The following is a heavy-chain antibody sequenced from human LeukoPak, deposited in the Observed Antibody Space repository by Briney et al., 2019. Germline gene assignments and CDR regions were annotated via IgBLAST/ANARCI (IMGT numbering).Heavy chain of an antibody. Sequence: ASVKVSCKASGYTFSTYGITWVRQAPGQGLEWIGWISAYNGNTNYAQKLQGRVTMTTDTSTSTAHMELRSLRSDDTAVYYCATLVGGTSGWFDPWGQGTLVTVSS. J-gene: IGHJ5*02. V-gene: IGHV1-18*01. CDR2: ISAYNGNT. CDR1: GYTFSTYG. D-gene: IGHD1-26*01. CDR3: ATLVGGTSGWFDP.